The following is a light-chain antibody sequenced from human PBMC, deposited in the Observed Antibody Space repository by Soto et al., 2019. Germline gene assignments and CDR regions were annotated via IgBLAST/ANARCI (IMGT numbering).Light chain of an antibody. Sequence: DIQMTQSPSSLSASVGDRVTITCRASQGISNYLAWYQQKPGKVPKLLIYAASTLQSGVPSRFSGSGSGTEVPLTISSLQPEDVATYYCQRYNSAPWAFGQGTKVEIK. V-gene: IGKV1-27*01. CDR1: QGISNY. CDR3: QRYNSAPWA. CDR2: AAS. J-gene: IGKJ1*01.